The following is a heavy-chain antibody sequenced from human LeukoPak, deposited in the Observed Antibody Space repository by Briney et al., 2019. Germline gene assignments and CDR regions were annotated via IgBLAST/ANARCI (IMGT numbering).Heavy chain of an antibody. CDR3: ARRYYDSSGYYLRPFDP. D-gene: IGHD3-22*01. CDR2: IYYSGST. V-gene: IGHV4-39*01. Sequence: SETLSLTCTVSGGSISSSSYYWGWIRQPPGKGLEWIGSIYYSGSTYYNPSLKSRVTISVDTSKNQFSLKLISVTAADTAVYYCARRYYDSSGYYLRPFDPWGQGTLVTVSS. CDR1: GGSISSSSYY. J-gene: IGHJ5*02.